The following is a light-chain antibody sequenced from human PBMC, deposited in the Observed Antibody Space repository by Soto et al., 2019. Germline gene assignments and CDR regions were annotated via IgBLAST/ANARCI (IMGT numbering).Light chain of an antibody. Sequence: AIQMTQSPSSLSASVGDRVTITCRASQGIRDDLAWYQQKPGEAPKLLIYSASSLPSGVPSRFSGSGSGTDFTLTISSLQPEDFATYFCLHDYEFPFTFGPGTTLDIK. V-gene: IGKV1-6*01. J-gene: IGKJ3*01. CDR3: LHDYEFPFT. CDR1: QGIRDD. CDR2: SAS.